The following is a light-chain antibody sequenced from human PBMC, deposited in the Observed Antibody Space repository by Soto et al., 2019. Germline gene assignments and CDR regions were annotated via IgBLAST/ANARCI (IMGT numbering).Light chain of an antibody. CDR1: QSVSSY. V-gene: IGKV3-20*01. Sequence: EIVLTQSPATLSLSPGERATLSCRASQSVSSYLAWYQQKPGQAPRLLISVASSRATGIPDRFSGSGSGTDFTLTISRLEPEDFAVYYCQQFSSYPLTFGGGTKVDIK. CDR3: QQFSSYPLT. CDR2: VAS. J-gene: IGKJ4*01.